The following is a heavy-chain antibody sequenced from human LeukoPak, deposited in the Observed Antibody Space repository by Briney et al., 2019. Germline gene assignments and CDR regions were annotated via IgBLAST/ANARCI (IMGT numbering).Heavy chain of an antibody. CDR3: ARAPLRMWDYFDY. V-gene: IGHV3-30*03. J-gene: IGHJ4*02. Sequence: GRSLRLSCAASGFTFTSYGMHWVRQAPGKGLEWVAVISYDGSNKYYADSVKGRFTISRDNSKNTLYLQMNSLRAEDTAVYYCARAPLRMWDYFDYWGQGTLVTVSS. CDR1: GFTFTSYG. D-gene: IGHD1-26*01. CDR2: ISYDGSNK.